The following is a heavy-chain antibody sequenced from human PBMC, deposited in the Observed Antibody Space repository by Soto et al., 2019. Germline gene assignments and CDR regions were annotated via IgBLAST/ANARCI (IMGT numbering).Heavy chain of an antibody. Sequence: SETLSLTCTVSGGSISSGDYYWSWIRQPPGKGLEWIGYIYYSGSTYYNPSLKSRVTISVDTSKNQFSLKLSSVTAADTAVHYCARYYDFWSGYVRWFDPWGQGTLVTAPQ. D-gene: IGHD3-3*01. CDR1: GGSISSGDYY. J-gene: IGHJ5*02. V-gene: IGHV4-30-4*01. CDR3: ARYYDFWSGYVRWFDP. CDR2: IYYSGST.